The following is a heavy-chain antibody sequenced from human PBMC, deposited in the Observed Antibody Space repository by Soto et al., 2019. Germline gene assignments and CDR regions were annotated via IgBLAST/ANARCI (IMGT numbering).Heavy chain of an antibody. CDR2: IWYDGSNK. Sequence: GGSLRLSCAASGFTFSSYGMHWVRQAPGKGLEWVAVIWYDGSNKYYADSVKGRFTISRDNSKNTLYLQMNSLRAEDTAVYYCARDAWIQLWTYSYYFDCWGQGTLVTVSS. J-gene: IGHJ4*02. V-gene: IGHV3-33*01. CDR3: ARDAWIQLWTYSYYFDC. CDR1: GFTFSSYG. D-gene: IGHD5-18*01.